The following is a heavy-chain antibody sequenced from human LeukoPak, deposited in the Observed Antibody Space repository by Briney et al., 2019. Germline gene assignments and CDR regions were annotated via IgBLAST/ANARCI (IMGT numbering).Heavy chain of an antibody. V-gene: IGHV1-2*02. D-gene: IGHD3-10*01. CDR2: INPNSGGT. CDR1: VYTFTFYY. CDR3: EREVNTMVRGVIGGYFDY. Sequence: GASVNVSCKSSVYTFTFYYMHWVRQAPGQGLERMGWINPNSGGTNYAQKFQGRVTMNRDTSISTAYMELSRLRSDDTAVYYCEREVNTMVRGVIGGYFDYWGQGTLVTVSS. J-gene: IGHJ4*02.